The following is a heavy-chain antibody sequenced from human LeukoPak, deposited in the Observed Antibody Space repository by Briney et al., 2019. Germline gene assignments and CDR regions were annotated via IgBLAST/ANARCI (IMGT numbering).Heavy chain of an antibody. CDR1: GGSISSYY. Sequence: PSETLSLTCTVSGGSISSYYWSWIRQPPGKGLEWIGYIYYSGSTNYNPSLKSRVTISVDTSKNQFSLKLSSVTAADTAVYYCARGKDRVATITGYWGQGTLVTVSS. J-gene: IGHJ4*02. D-gene: IGHD5-12*01. CDR2: IYYSGST. V-gene: IGHV4-59*12. CDR3: ARGKDRVATITGY.